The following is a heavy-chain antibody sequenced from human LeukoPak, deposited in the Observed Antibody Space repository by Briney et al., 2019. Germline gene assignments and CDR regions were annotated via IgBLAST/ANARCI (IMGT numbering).Heavy chain of an antibody. CDR2: IKPDGTDQ. CDR3: SRAEVAVPGGTS. J-gene: IGHJ5*02. Sequence: GGSLRLSCTASGFTFSSYWMSWVRQAPGKGLEWVGRIKPDGTDQNYVDSLRGRFIISRDNAKNSLYLQMNSLRAEDTAVYYCSRAEVAVPGGTSWGQGTLVTVSS. D-gene: IGHD1-1*01. CDR1: GFTFSSYW. V-gene: IGHV3-7*05.